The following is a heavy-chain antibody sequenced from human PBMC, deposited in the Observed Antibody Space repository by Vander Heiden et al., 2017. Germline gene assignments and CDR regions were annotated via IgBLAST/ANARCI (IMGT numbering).Heavy chain of an antibody. CDR3: ARDGCSGGSCLDY. J-gene: IGHJ4*02. D-gene: IGHD2-15*01. V-gene: IGHV3-30-3*01. CDR1: GFTFSGYA. CDR2: ISYDGSNK. Sequence: QVQLVESGGGVVQPGRSLRLPCAASGFTFSGYARLWVREAPGKGLEWVAVISYDGSNKYYADSVKGRFTISRDNSKNTLYLQMNSLRAEDTAVYYCARDGCSGGSCLDYWGQGTLVTVSS.